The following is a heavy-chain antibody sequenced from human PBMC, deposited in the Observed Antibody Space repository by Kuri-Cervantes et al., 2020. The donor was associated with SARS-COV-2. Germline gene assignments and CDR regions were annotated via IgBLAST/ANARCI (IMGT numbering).Heavy chain of an antibody. CDR1: GGSISSYY. CDR2: IYYSGST. V-gene: IGHV4-59*05. CDR3: ASLKGVVIAIFGMDV. J-gene: IGHJ6*02. D-gene: IGHD3-3*01. Sequence: SETLSLTCTVSGGSISSYYWSWIRQPPGKGLEWIGSIYYSGSTYYNPSLKSRVTISVDTSKNQFSLKLSSVTAADTAVYYCASLKGVVIAIFGMDVWGQGTTVTVSS.